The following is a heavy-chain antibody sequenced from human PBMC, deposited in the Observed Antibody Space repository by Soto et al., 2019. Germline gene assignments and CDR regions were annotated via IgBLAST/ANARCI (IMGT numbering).Heavy chain of an antibody. J-gene: IGHJ4*02. CDR1: GYTFTTYA. D-gene: IGHD5-18*01. V-gene: IGHV1-3*01. CDR2: INVGNGNT. Sequence: GASVKVSCKSSGYTFTTYALHWVRQAPGQRLEWMGWINVGNGNTKYSQKFQGRVTITRDTSANTAYMELSSLRSEDTAVYYCARWLQLLALFDDWGQGTKVTVS. CDR3: ARWLQLLALFDD.